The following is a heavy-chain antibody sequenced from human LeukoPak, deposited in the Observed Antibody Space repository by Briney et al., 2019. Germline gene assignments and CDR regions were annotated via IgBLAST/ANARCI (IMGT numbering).Heavy chain of an antibody. Sequence: RGRSMRLASAASGFTFSIYAMHCDRQAPGNGLEWVAVMSYKVRNKYSADSGKGRFTISSDHSKSTLYLQMTSLRAEDTAVYYCATGNLAAAGLNAFDLWGQGPMVTVSS. CDR3: ATGNLAAAGLNAFDL. CDR1: GFTFSIYA. V-gene: IGHV3-30*04. CDR2: MSYKVRNK. D-gene: IGHD6-13*01. J-gene: IGHJ3*01.